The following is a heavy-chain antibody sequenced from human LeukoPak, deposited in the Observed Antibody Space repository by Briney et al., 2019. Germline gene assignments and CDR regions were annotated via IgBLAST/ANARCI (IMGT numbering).Heavy chain of an antibody. CDR1: GYTFTGYY. CDR2: INPNSGGT. D-gene: IGHD3-10*01. V-gene: IGHV1-2*02. J-gene: IGHJ4*02. CDR3: ARGKVLLWFGELLPIDY. Sequence: GASVKVSCKASGYTFTGYYMHWVRQAPGQGLEWMGWINPNSGGTNYAQKFQGRVTMTRDTSISTAYMELSRLRSDDTAVYYCARGKVLLWFGELLPIDYWGQGTLVTVSS.